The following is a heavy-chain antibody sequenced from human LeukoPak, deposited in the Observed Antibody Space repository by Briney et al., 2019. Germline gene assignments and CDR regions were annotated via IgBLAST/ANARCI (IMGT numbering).Heavy chain of an antibody. CDR1: GGSFSGYY. Sequence: SETLSLTCAVYGGSFSGYYWSWIRQPPGKGLEWIGEINHSGSTNYNPSLKSRVTISVDTSKSQFSLKLSSVTAADTAVYYYARGPYDYVWGSYRYLDSYFDYWGQGTLVTVSS. CDR3: ARGPYDYVWGSYRYLDSYFDY. CDR2: INHSGST. J-gene: IGHJ4*02. D-gene: IGHD3-16*02. V-gene: IGHV4-34*01.